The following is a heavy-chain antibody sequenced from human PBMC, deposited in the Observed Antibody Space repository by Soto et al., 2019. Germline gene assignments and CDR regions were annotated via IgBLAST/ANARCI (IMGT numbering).Heavy chain of an antibody. CDR3: AKDAPIAVAGTQFDP. Sequence: GESLKISCAASGFTFSSYAMSWVRQAPGKGLEWVSAISGSGGSTYYADSVKGRFTISRDNSKNTLYLQMNSLRAEDTAVYYCAKDAPIAVAGTQFDPWGQGTLVTVSS. CDR2: ISGSGGST. D-gene: IGHD6-19*01. CDR1: GFTFSSYA. V-gene: IGHV3-23*01. J-gene: IGHJ5*02.